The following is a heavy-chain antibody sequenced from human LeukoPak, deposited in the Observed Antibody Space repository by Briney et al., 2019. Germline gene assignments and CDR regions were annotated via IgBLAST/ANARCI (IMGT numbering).Heavy chain of an antibody. CDR1: GYTFTSYG. V-gene: IGHV1-18*01. D-gene: IGHD4-17*01. CDR2: ISAYNGNT. CDR3: ARAPTVTRRSCWFDP. Sequence: ASVKVSCKASGYTFTSYGISWVRQAPGQGLEWMGWISAYNGNTNYAQKLQGRVTMTTDTSTSTAYMELRSLRSDDTAVYYCARAPTVTRRSCWFDPWGQGTLVTVSP. J-gene: IGHJ5*02.